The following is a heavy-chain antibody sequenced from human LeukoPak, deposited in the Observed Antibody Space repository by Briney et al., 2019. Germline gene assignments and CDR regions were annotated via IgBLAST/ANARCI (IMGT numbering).Heavy chain of an antibody. CDR3: AKDQGGAFDI. V-gene: IGHV3-23*01. CDR2: ISGSGGST. Sequence: GASLRLSCAASGFTFSSYAMSWVPQAPGKGLEWVSAISGSGGSTYYADSVKGRFTISGDNSKNTLYLQMNSLRAEDTAVYYCAKDQGGAFDIWGQGTMVTVSS. J-gene: IGHJ3*02. CDR1: GFTFSSYA. D-gene: IGHD3-16*01.